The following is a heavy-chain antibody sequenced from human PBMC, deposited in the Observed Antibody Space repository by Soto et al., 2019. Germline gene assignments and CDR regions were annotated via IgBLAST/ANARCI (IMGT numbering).Heavy chain of an antibody. V-gene: IGHV3-33*01. J-gene: IGHJ6*02. D-gene: IGHD2-2*01. CDR3: ARGGYCSSTSCADYYYYYGMDV. CDR2: IWYDGSNK. Sequence: PGGSLRLSCAASGFTFSSYGTHWVRQAPGKGLEWVAVIWYDGSNKYYADSVKGRFTISRDNSKNTLYLQMNSLRAEDTAVYYCARGGYCSSTSCADYYYYYGMDVWGQGTTVTVSS. CDR1: GFTFSSYG.